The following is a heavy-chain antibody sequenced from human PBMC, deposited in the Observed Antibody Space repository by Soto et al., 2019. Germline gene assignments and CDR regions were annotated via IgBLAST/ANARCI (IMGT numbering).Heavy chain of an antibody. CDR2: ISYDGSNK. CDR3: ARGKSGSQGWFDP. V-gene: IGHV3-30*03. J-gene: IGHJ5*02. CDR1: GFTFSSYG. Sequence: GGSLRLSCAASGFTFSSYGMHWVRQAPGKGPEWVVVISYDGSNKYYADSVKGRFTISRDNSKNTLYLQMNSLRAEDTAVYYCARGKSGSQGWFDPWGQGTLVTVSS. D-gene: IGHD5-12*01.